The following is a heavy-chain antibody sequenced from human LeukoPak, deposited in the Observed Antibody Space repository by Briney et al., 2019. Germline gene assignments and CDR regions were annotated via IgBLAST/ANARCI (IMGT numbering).Heavy chain of an antibody. CDR3: ARASIAARSAFDI. CDR1: GYTFTSYY. D-gene: IGHD6-6*01. CDR2: INPSGGSP. Sequence: ASVKVSCKASGYTFTSYYMHWVRQAPGQGLEWMGIINPSGGSPSYAQKFQGRVTMTRDTSTSTVYMELSSLRSEDTAVYYCARASIAARSAFDIWGQGTMVTVSS. J-gene: IGHJ3*02. V-gene: IGHV1-46*01.